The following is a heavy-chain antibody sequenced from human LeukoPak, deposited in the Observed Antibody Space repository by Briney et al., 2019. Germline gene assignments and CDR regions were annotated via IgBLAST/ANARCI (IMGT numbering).Heavy chain of an antibody. D-gene: IGHD6-19*01. CDR3: ARDLGRSGWYYYYYMDV. CDR2: IKQDGSEK. V-gene: IGHV3-7*01. Sequence: TGGSLRLSCAASGFTFSSYWMSWVRQAPGKGLEWVANIKQDGSEKYYVDSVKGRFTISRDNAKNSLYLQMNSLRAEDTAVYYCARDLGRSGWYYYYYMDVWGKGTTVTVSS. J-gene: IGHJ6*03. CDR1: GFTFSSYW.